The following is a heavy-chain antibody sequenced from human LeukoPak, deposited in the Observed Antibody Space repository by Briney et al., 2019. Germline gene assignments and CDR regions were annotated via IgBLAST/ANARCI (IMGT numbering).Heavy chain of an antibody. D-gene: IGHD5-18*01. J-gene: IGHJ4*02. CDR1: GFTFSSYA. CDR3: AKERVAWILIPTPNGY. Sequence: PGGSLRLSCAASGFTFSSYAMSWVRQAPGKGLEWVSAISGSGGSTYYADSVKGRFTISRDNSKNTLYLQMNSLRAEDTAVYYCAKERVAWILIPTPNGYWGQGTLVTVSS. CDR2: ISGSGGST. V-gene: IGHV3-23*01.